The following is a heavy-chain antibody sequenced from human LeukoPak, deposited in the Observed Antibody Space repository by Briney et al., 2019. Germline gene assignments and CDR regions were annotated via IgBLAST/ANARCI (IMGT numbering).Heavy chain of an antibody. V-gene: IGHV1-18*01. Sequence: ASVKVSCKASGYMFSTYGINWVRQAPGQGVEWMGWIGTYNDNRKYAEKFQGRVTMTADTSTSTAYMELRSMRSDDTAVYFCARDGAYYYDSSGYYPRSSYNWFDPWGQGTLVTVSS. CDR1: GYMFSTYG. CDR2: IGTYNDNR. CDR3: ARDGAYYYDSSGYYPRSSYNWFDP. D-gene: IGHD3-22*01. J-gene: IGHJ5*02.